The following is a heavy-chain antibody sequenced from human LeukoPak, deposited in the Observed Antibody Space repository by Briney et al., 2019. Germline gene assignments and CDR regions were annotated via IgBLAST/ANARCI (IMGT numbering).Heavy chain of an antibody. CDR1: GFTFSSYA. Sequence: PGGSLRLSCAASGFTFSSYAMHWVRQAPGKGLEWVAVISYDGSNKYYADSVKGRFTISRDNSKNTLYLQMNSLRAEDTAVYYCASDRVLLWFGGLNYWGQGTLVTVSS. J-gene: IGHJ4*02. D-gene: IGHD3-10*01. CDR3: ASDRVLLWFGGLNY. V-gene: IGHV3-30-3*01. CDR2: ISYDGSNK.